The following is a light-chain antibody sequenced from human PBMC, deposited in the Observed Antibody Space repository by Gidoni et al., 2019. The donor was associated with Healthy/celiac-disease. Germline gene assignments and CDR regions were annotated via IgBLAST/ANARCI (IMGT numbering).Light chain of an antibody. Sequence: DIRMPKSHSTLAASVGDRVTITCRPNQNSSSWLAWYQQKPGKAPKILIYMASTLESGVPSSFSGSGSGTEFTLTISRLQADDVGTYYCKQYNSYPYTFGHGTKLDIK. CDR3: KQYNSYPYT. V-gene: IGKV1-5*03. CDR1: QNSSSW. J-gene: IGKJ2*01. CDR2: MAS.